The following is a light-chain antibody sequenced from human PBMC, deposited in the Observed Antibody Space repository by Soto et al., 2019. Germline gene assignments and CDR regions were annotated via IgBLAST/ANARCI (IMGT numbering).Light chain of an antibody. CDR2: DSS. J-gene: IGKJ5*01. V-gene: IGKV3-15*01. CDR1: QSIDWK. Sequence: EIAVTQSPGTLSVSPGERATLSCRASQSIDWKVAWYQQKPGQAPRLVIYDSSIRATGIPARFSGSGSGTDFTLTINSLQSEDFAVYYCQQYNHWLSISFGQGTRLEIK. CDR3: QQYNHWLSIS.